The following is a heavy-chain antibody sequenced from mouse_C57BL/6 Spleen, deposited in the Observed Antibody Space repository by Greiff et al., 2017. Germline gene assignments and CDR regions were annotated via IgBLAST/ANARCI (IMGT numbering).Heavy chain of an antibody. CDR3: ARGYGNDAWFAY. J-gene: IGHJ3*01. V-gene: IGHV5-4*03. D-gene: IGHD2-2*01. CDR1: GFTFSSYA. Sequence: EVMLVESGGGLVKPGGSLKLSCAASGFTFSSYAMSWVRQTPEKRLEWVATISDGGSYTYYPDNVKGRFTITRDNDKNNQCLQKNCLNSKDTVMCYCARGYGNDAWFAYWGQGTLVTVSA. CDR2: ISDGGSYT.